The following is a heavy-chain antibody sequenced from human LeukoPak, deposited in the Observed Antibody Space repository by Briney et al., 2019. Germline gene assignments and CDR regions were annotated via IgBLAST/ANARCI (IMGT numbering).Heavy chain of an antibody. V-gene: IGHV4-61*08. D-gene: IGHD1-1*01. CDR1: GGSISSGGYY. Sequence: PSETLSLTCTVSGGSISSGGYYWSWIRQPPGKGLEWIGYIYYSGSTNYNPSLKSRVTISVDTSKNQFSLKLSSVTAADTAVYYCARYQPHDISLDYWGQGTLVTVSS. CDR3: ARYQPHDISLDY. CDR2: IYYSGST. J-gene: IGHJ4*02.